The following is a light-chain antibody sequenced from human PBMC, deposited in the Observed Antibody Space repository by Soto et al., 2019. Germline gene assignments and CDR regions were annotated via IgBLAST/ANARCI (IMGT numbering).Light chain of an antibody. CDR3: QQYGATPGT. J-gene: IGKJ1*01. V-gene: IGKV3-20*01. Sequence: EIVLTQSPDTLSLSPGERVTLSCSATQSVPKSYLAWFQQKPGQAPRLLIHGASYRATGTPDRFSGSGSGTDFTLTISRLEPEDFAVYYCQQYGATPGTFGQGTKLDIK. CDR1: QSVPKSY. CDR2: GAS.